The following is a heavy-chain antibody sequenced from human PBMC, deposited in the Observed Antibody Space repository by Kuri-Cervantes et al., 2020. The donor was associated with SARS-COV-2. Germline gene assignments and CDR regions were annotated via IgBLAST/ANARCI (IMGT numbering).Heavy chain of an antibody. V-gene: IGHV3-30-3*01. CDR1: GLNYLNYA. CDR3: TREAYDYNMGFDP. D-gene: IGHD4-11*01. J-gene: IGHJ5*02. Sequence: GESLKISCAASGLNYLNYAMHWVRQAPGTGLEWVAVVSYNGTNKYYADSVKGRFTISRDNSRNIVYLQMNSLRPEDTALYYCTREAYDYNMGFDPWGQGTLVTVSS. CDR2: VSYNGTNK.